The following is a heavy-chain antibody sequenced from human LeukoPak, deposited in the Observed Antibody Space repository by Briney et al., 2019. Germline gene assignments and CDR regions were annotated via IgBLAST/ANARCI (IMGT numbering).Heavy chain of an antibody. J-gene: IGHJ4*02. CDR1: GFTFSDYY. D-gene: IGHD4-23*01. V-gene: IGHV3-11*01. Sequence: GSLRLSCAASGFTFSDYYMSWIRQAPGKGLECVSYISGGGSSIDYADSVKGRFTISRDNTKNSLYLQMNSLRAEDTAVYYCARVGHRWQGDYWGQGALVTVSS. CDR3: ARVGHRWQGDY. CDR2: ISGGGSSI.